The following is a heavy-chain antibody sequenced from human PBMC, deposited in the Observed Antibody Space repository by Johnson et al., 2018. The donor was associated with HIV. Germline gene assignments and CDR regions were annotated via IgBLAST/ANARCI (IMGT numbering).Heavy chain of an antibody. J-gene: IGHJ3*02. CDR3: ARDPYRDALDI. CDR1: GFSVTSKY. D-gene: IGHD1-26*01. CDR2: INTGGDT. V-gene: IGHV3-66*02. Sequence: VQLVESGGGLVQPGGSLRLSCAASGFSVTSKYMSWVRQAPGKGLEWVSLINTGGDTYYADSVKGRFTISRDNSNNTLSLQMNSLIPEDTAVYYCARDPYRDALDIWGQGTMVTVSS.